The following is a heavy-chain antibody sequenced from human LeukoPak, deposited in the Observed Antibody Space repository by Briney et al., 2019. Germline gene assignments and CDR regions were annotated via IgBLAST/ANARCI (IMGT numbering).Heavy chain of an antibody. CDR2: IRWNSGSI. Sequence: PGTSLRLSCAASGFTFDDYAMHWVRQAPGKCLEWVSGIRWNSGSIAYADSVKGRFTISRDNAKNSLYLQMNGLRAEEPAVYLCARVLWFGELLSFAYWGQGTLVTVSS. J-gene: IGHJ4*02. D-gene: IGHD3-10*01. V-gene: IGHV3-9*01. CDR1: GFTFDDYA. CDR3: ARVLWFGELLSFAY.